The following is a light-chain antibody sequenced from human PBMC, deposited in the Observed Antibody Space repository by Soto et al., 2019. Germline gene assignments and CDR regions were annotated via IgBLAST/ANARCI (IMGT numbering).Light chain of an antibody. CDR3: QNYNNPPLT. J-gene: IGKJ4*01. Sequence: DIQMTQSPSSLSESVGDRVTITCQPSQDISNYLNWYQQKPGKAPKLLIYDASNLETEVPSRFSGNGSGTDLTFTIRSLQPEDIASYYWQNYNNPPLTFGGGPKVDI. V-gene: IGKV1-33*01. CDR1: QDISNY. CDR2: DAS.